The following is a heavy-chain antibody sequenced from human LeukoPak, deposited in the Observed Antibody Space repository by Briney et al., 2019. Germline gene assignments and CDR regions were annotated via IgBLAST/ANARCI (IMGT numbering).Heavy chain of an antibody. CDR3: ARGGYGTFDI. V-gene: IGHV6-1*01. Sequence: SQTLSLTCVISGDSFSSNIAAWTWIRQSPSRGLEWLGRTYYRSKWYTEYVVFVKSRITINPDTSKNQFSLQLNSVTPEDTAAYYCARGGYGTFDIWGQGTMVTVSS. J-gene: IGHJ3*02. D-gene: IGHD3-22*01. CDR2: TYYRSKWYT. CDR1: GDSFSSNIAA.